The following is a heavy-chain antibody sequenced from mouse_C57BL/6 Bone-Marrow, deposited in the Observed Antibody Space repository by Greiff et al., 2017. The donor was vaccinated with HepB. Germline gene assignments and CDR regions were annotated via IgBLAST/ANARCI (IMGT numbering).Heavy chain of an antibody. Sequence: QVQLQQSGPELVKPGASVKISCKASGYAFSSSWMNWVKQRPGKGLEWIGRIYPGDGDTNYNGKFKGKATLTADKSASTAYMQLSSLTSEDSAVYFCARSDPPWFAYWGQGTLVTVSA. CDR2: IYPGDGDT. J-gene: IGHJ3*01. V-gene: IGHV1-82*01. CDR1: GYAFSSSW. CDR3: ARSDPPWFAY.